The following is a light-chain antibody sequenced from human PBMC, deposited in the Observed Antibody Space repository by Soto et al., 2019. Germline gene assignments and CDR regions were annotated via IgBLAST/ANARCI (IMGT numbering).Light chain of an antibody. J-gene: IGKJ1*01. V-gene: IGKV1-6*01. Sequence: AIQMTQSPSSLSASVGDRVTITCRSSQDIRTELGWYQQRPGKAPNLLIYGASTLQTGVPSRFSGSGSGTDFFLTISSLQPDDFATYYCQHYNSYSEAFGQGTKVELK. CDR3: QHYNSYSEA. CDR1: QDIRTE. CDR2: GAS.